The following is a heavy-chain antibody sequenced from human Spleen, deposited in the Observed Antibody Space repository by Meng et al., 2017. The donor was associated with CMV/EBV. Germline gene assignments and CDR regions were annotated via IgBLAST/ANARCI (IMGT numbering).Heavy chain of an antibody. CDR3: ARIYSSSWYWFDP. CDR2: ISSSSSYI. Sequence: GGSLRLSCAASGFTFSIFAMHWVRQAPGKGLEWVSSISSSSSYIYYADSVKGRFTISRDNAKNSLYLQMNSLRAEDTAVYYCARIYSSSWYWFDPWGQGTLVTVSS. J-gene: IGHJ5*02. D-gene: IGHD6-13*01. V-gene: IGHV3-21*01. CDR1: GFTFSIFA.